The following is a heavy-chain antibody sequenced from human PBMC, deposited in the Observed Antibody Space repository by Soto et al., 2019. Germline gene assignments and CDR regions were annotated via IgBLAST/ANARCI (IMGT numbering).Heavy chain of an antibody. CDR2: IYYSGST. D-gene: IGHD3-22*01. Sequence: SETLSLTCTVSGGSISSSSYYWGWIRQPPGKGLEWIGSIYYSGSTYYNPSLKSRVTISVDTSKNQFSLKLSSVTAADTAVYYCARFQMGSHYYDSSGYYFDYWGQGTLVTVSS. V-gene: IGHV4-39*01. CDR1: GGSISSSSYY. J-gene: IGHJ4*02. CDR3: ARFQMGSHYYDSSGYYFDY.